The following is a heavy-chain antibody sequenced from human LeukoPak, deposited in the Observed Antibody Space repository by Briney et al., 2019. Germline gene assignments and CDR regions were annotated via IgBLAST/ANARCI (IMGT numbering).Heavy chain of an antibody. V-gene: IGHV3-30*04. CDR1: GFTFSDYS. Sequence: GGSLRLSCAASGFTFSDYSIHWVRQAPGRGLEWVAVISYDGSNKYYADSVKGRFTISRDNSKNTLYLQMNSLRAEDSAVYYCAKRDGYNSDAFDIWGQGTMVTVSS. D-gene: IGHD5-24*01. J-gene: IGHJ3*02. CDR3: AKRDGYNSDAFDI. CDR2: ISYDGSNK.